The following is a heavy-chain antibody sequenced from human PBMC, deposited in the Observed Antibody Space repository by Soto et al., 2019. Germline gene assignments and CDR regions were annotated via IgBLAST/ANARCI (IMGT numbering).Heavy chain of an antibody. V-gene: IGHV3-48*02. CDR2: ISSSSSTI. D-gene: IGHD3-16*01. Sequence: XGSLILSCAASGCTFSSYSMNWVRQAPGKGLEWVSYISSSSSTIYYADSVKGRFTISRDNAKNSLYLQMNSLRDEDTAVYYCARDVTAGGAFDYWGQGTLVTVSS. CDR3: ARDVTAGGAFDY. J-gene: IGHJ4*02. CDR1: GCTFSSYS.